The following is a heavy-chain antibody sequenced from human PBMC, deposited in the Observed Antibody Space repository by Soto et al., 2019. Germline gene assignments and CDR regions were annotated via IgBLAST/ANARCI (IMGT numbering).Heavy chain of an antibody. D-gene: IGHD1-26*01. CDR1: GYTPTNYD. V-gene: IGHV1-18*01. CDR3: ARGLYRRGTYYAFDN. CDR2: ISAYNGNT. Sequence: QVPLVQSGPEVKKPGASVKVSCKTSGYTPTNYDIGWVRQAPGQGLEYMGWISAYNGNTNYARKLQDRVTLTTDTSTRTAYMELRSLQSDYTAIYYCARGLYRRGTYYAFDNWGQGTLVTVSS. J-gene: IGHJ4*02.